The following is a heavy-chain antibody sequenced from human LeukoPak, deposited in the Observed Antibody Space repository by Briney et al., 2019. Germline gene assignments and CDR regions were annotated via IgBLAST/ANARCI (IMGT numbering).Heavy chain of an antibody. D-gene: IGHD3-22*01. Sequence: AAPVKVSCKAAGYTLTDYYMHWVRQAPGQGLEWMGRINPNSGGTNYAQKFQGRVTMTRDTSISTVYMELSRLRSDDTAVYYCARVGYYESSGYYEYWGQGTLVTVSS. CDR1: GYTLTDYY. CDR3: ARVGYYESSGYYEY. J-gene: IGHJ4*02. V-gene: IGHV1-2*06. CDR2: INPNSGGT.